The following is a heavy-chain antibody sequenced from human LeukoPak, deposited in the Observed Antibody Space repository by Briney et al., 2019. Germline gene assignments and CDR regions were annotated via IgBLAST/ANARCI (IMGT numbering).Heavy chain of an antibody. Sequence: SETLSPTCTVSGGSVTTYYWSWIRQSAGKGLEWIGRIYTSGSTNHNPSLKSRVTMSVDTSKNQFSLKLSSVTAADTAVYYCAREELVHYYYYMDVWGKGTTVTVSS. CDR3: AREELVHYYYYMDV. CDR2: IYTSGST. J-gene: IGHJ6*03. CDR1: GGSVTTYY. D-gene: IGHD6-6*01. V-gene: IGHV4-4*07.